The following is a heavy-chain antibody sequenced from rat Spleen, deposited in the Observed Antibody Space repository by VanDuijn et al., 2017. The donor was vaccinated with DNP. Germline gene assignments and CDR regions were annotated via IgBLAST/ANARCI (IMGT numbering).Heavy chain of an antibody. D-gene: IGHD5-1*01. CDR2: IWTGGNT. CDR1: GFSLTSYQ. J-gene: IGHJ2*01. CDR3: ARIGGANWGYYFDY. V-gene: IGHV2-30*01. Sequence: QVQLKESGPGLVQPSQTLSLPCTVSGFSLTSYQSHWVRPPTGTGLEWMGIIWTGGNTDYNSAIKSRLSISRDTSKSQVFLKMNSLQTEDTAMYFCARIGGANWGYYFDYWGQGVMVTVSS.